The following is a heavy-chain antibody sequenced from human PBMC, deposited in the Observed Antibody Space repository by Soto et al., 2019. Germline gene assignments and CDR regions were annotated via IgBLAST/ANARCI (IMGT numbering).Heavy chain of an antibody. CDR3: AKDRARDIVVVPAARTTYYYYGMDI. CDR1: GFTFSSYA. J-gene: IGHJ6*02. V-gene: IGHV3-23*01. Sequence: GGSLRLSCAASGFTFSSYAMCWVRQAPGKGLEWVSAISGSGVSTYYADSVKGRFTISRDNSKNMVYLQMNSLRAEDTAVYYCAKDRARDIVVVPAARTTYYYYGMDIWGQGTTVTVSS. D-gene: IGHD2-2*01. CDR2: ISGSGVST.